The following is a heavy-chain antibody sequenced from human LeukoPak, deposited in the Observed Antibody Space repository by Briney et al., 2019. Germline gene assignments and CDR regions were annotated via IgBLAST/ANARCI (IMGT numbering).Heavy chain of an antibody. CDR2: INHSGST. CDR3: ARGRYCSSTSCYPRLDY. Sequence: SETLSLTCAVYGGSFSGYYWSWIRQPPGKGLEWIGEINHSGSTNYNPSLKGRVTISVDTSKNQFSLKLSSVTAADTAVYYCARGRYCSSTSCYPRLDYWGQGTLVTVSS. CDR1: GGSFSGYY. J-gene: IGHJ4*02. D-gene: IGHD2-2*01. V-gene: IGHV4-34*01.